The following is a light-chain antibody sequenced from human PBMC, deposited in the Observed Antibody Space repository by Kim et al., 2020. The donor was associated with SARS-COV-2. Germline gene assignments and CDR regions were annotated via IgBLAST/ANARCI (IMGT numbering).Light chain of an antibody. CDR1: QSVSSSY. V-gene: IGKV3-20*01. CDR2: GAS. J-gene: IGKJ2*01. CDR3: QQYGISPNT. Sequence: EIVLTQSPGNLSLSPGERATLSCRASQSVSSSYLAWFQQRPGQALRLLIYGASSRATGIPDRFSGSGSGTDFTLTISRLEPEDFAVYYCQQYGISPNTFGQGTKLGIK.